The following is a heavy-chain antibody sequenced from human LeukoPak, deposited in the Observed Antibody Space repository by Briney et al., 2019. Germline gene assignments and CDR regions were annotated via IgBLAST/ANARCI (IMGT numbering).Heavy chain of an antibody. D-gene: IGHD3-10*01. J-gene: IGHJ6*02. CDR3: ARVGSRNYYGSGSYYTYYYYYGMDV. CDR1: GFTFSSYS. CDR2: ISSSSSYI. V-gene: IGHV3-21*01. Sequence: GGSLRLSCAVSGFTFSSYSMNRVRQAPGKGLEWVSSISSSSSYIYYADSVKGRFTIARDNAKNTLYLQMNSLRAEDTAVYYCARVGSRNYYGSGSYYTYYYYYGMDVWGQGTTVTVSS.